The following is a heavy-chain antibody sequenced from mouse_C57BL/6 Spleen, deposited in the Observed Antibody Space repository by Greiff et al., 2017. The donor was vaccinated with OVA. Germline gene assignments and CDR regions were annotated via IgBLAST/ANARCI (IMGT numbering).Heavy chain of an antibody. CDR2: ISGGGGNT. CDR3: ARQGGLPSWFAY. D-gene: IGHD2-4*01. CDR1: GFTFSSYT. V-gene: IGHV5-9*01. Sequence: EVQLVESGGGLVKPGGSLKLSCAASGFTFSSYTMSWVRQTPEKRLEWVATISGGGGNTYYPDSVKGRFTISSDNAKNTLYLQMSSLRSEDTALYYCARQGGLPSWFAYWGQGTLVTVSA. J-gene: IGHJ3*01.